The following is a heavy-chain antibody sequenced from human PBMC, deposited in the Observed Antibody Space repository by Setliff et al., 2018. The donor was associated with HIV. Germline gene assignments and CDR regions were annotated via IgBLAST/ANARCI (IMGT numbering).Heavy chain of an antibody. D-gene: IGHD2-15*01. CDR2: ISYDGSNK. V-gene: IGHV3-30*04. Sequence: PGGSLRLSCAASGFFFSNYAMHWVRQAPGKGLEWVAVISYDGSNKYYADSVKGRFTISRDNAKNSLYLQMNRLRAEDTAVYYCAKARAYCSGYLYWYFDLWGRGTLVTVSS. J-gene: IGHJ2*01. CDR3: AKARAYCSGYLYWYFDL. CDR1: GFFFSNYA.